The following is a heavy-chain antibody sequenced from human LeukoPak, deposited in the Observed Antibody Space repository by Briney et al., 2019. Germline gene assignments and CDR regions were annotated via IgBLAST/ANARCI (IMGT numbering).Heavy chain of an antibody. V-gene: IGHV1-18*01. D-gene: IGHD2-2*01. J-gene: IGHJ4*02. Sequence: ASVNVSCKASGYTFTSYVISWVRQAPGQGLEWMGWISGYNGNTNYAQNLQGRVTMTTDTSTSTAYMELRSLTSDDTAVYYCARDRQSCSSSSCLVDSWGQGTLVTVSS. CDR1: GYTFTSYV. CDR2: ISGYNGNT. CDR3: ARDRQSCSSSSCLVDS.